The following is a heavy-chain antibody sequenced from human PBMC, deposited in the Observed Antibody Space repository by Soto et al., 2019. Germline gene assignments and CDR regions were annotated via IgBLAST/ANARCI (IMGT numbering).Heavy chain of an antibody. D-gene: IGHD2-15*01. V-gene: IGHV1-18*01. CDR1: GYTFTDYG. CDR3: ARVYCSGGSCYGIDY. Sequence: ASVKVSCKASGYTFTDYGLSWVRQAPGQGLEWMGIISPYSGSTSYAQKLQGRVTMTRDTSTSTVYMELSSLRSEDTAVYYCARVYCSGGSCYGIDYWGQGTLVTVSS. J-gene: IGHJ4*02. CDR2: ISPYSGST.